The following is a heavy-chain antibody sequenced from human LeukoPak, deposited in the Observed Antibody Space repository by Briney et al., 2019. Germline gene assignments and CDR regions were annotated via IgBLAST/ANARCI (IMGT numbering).Heavy chain of an antibody. J-gene: IGHJ3*02. CDR3: ARGNPEWELLVSGAFDI. CDR2: ISSSGSTI. CDR1: GFTFSDSY. D-gene: IGHD1-26*01. Sequence: GGSLRLSCAASGFTFSDSYMTWIRQAPGKGLEWVSYISSSGSTIYYADSVKGRFTISRDNAKNSLYLQMNSLRAEDTAVYYCARGNPEWELLVSGAFDIWGQGTMITVSS. V-gene: IGHV3-11*04.